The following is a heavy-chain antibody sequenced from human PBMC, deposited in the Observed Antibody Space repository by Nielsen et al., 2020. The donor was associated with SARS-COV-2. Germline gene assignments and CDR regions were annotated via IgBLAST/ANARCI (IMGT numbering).Heavy chain of an antibody. CDR3: AKVDSYISPGRWFDP. Sequence: GESLKISCAASGFTFDDYAMHWVRQAPGKGLEWVSGIGHSGATTYYADSVKGRFTISRDNSKNTLYLQMNSLRVEDTAVYYCAKVDSYISPGRWFDPWGQGTLVTVSS. CDR1: GFTFDDYA. J-gene: IGHJ5*02. CDR2: IGHSGATT. V-gene: IGHV3-23*01.